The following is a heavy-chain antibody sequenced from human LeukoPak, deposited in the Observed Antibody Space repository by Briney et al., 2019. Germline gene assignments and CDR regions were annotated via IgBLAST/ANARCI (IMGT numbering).Heavy chain of an antibody. CDR2: IGNAGDT. D-gene: IGHD3-22*01. Sequence: GGSLRLSCAASGFTFSSYDMHWVRQATGQGLEWVSAIGNAGDTYYPGSVKGRFTISRDNAKNSLYLQMNSLRAEDTAVYYCTIHYYDSSGKGDFDYWGQGTLVTVSS. CDR3: TIHYYDSSGKGDFDY. J-gene: IGHJ4*02. V-gene: IGHV3-13*01. CDR1: GFTFSSYD.